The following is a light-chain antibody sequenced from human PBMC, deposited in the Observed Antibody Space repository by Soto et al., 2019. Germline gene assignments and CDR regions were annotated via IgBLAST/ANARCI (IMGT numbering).Light chain of an antibody. J-gene: IGKJ2*01. CDR1: QSVSSN. CDR3: QQYNNWPHT. CDR2: GAS. V-gene: IGKV3-15*01. Sequence: TVLTQSPGTLSLSPGERATLSCRASQSVSSNLAWYQQKPGQAPRLLIYGASTRATGIPARFSGSGSGTEFTLTISSLQSEDFAVYYCQQYNNWPHTFGQGTKLEIK.